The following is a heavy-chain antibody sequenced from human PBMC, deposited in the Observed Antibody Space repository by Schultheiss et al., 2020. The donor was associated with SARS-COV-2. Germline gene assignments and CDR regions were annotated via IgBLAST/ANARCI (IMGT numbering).Heavy chain of an antibody. CDR1: GFTFSSYA. J-gene: IGHJ3*02. D-gene: IGHD5-18*01. V-gene: IGHV3-30*04. Sequence: GESLKISCAASGFTFSSYAMSWVRQAPGKGLEWTAVISYDGTNKYYADYVKGRFTISRDNSKNTLYLQMNSLRAEDTALYYCAKEGYSYASRAFDIWGQGTMVTVSS. CDR3: AKEGYSYASRAFDI. CDR2: ISYDGTNK.